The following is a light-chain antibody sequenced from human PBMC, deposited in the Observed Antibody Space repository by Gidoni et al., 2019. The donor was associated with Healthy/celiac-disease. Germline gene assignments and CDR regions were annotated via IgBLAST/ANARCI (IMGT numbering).Light chain of an antibody. Sequence: DIVMTQSPLPLPVTPGKPASISCRSSQSLLHSNGYNYLDWYLQKPGQSPQLLIYLGSNRASGVPDRFSGSGSGTDFTLKISRVEAEDVGVYYCMQALQTPRFTFGPGTKVDIK. CDR1: QSLLHSNGYNY. CDR3: MQALQTPRFT. V-gene: IGKV2-28*01. CDR2: LGS. J-gene: IGKJ3*01.